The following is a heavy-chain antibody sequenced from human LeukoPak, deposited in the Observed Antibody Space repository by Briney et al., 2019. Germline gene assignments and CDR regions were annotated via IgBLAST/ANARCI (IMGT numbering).Heavy chain of an antibody. Sequence: GGSLRLSCAASEFSVGSNYVTWVRQAPGKGLEWVSLIYSGGSTYYADSVKGRFTISRDNSKNTLYLQMNSLRAEDTAVYYCAKDQSAAPPFDYWGQGTLVTVSS. V-gene: IGHV3-66*02. D-gene: IGHD6-13*01. CDR2: IYSGGST. CDR1: EFSVGSNY. CDR3: AKDQSAAPPFDY. J-gene: IGHJ4*02.